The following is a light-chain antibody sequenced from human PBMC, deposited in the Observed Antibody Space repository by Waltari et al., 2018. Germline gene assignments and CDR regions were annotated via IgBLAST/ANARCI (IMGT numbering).Light chain of an antibody. J-gene: IGKJ1*01. Sequence: AIQMTQSPSSLSASVGDRVTITCRASQGIRNDLNWYQQKPGKAPKLLIYAASILESGVPSRFSGSGSGTDFTLTISSLQAEDVAVYYCQQLYDTMWAFGQGTKVEIK. CDR2: AAS. CDR1: QGIRND. CDR3: QQLYDTMWA. V-gene: IGKV1-6*01.